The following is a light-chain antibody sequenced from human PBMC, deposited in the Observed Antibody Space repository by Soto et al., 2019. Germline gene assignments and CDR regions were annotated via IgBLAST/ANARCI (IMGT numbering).Light chain of an antibody. Sequence: EIVMTQSPATLSVSPGERATLSCRASQSVNYNLAWYQQKPGQAPRLLIYGASSRATGIPARFSGSGSGTEFTLTISSLQSEDVAVYYCQQYNCWPRTFGQGTKVEIK. CDR2: GAS. CDR1: QSVNYN. CDR3: QQYNCWPRT. V-gene: IGKV3-15*01. J-gene: IGKJ1*01.